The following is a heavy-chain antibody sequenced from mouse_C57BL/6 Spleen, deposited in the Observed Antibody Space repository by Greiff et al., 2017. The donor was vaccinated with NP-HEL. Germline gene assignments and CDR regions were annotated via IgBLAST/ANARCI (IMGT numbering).Heavy chain of an antibody. CDR3: ARQGAYYSNYLYAMDY. Sequence: EVKLVESGGDLVKPGGSLKLSCAASGFTFSSYGMSWVRQTPDKRLEWVATISSGGSYTYYPDSVKGRFTISRDNAKNTLYLQMSSLKSEDTAMYYCARQGAYYSNYLYAMDYWGQGTSVTVSS. D-gene: IGHD2-5*01. CDR1: GFTFSSYG. V-gene: IGHV5-6*01. CDR2: ISSGGSYT. J-gene: IGHJ4*01.